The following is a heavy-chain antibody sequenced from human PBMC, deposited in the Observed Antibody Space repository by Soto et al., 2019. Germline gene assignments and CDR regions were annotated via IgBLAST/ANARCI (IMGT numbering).Heavy chain of an antibody. V-gene: IGHV1-69*13. D-gene: IGHD3-3*01. J-gene: IGHJ6*02. CDR3: ARGHFGVVTPNYYYYGMDV. CDR1: GGTFSSYA. Sequence: GAPVKVSCKASGGTFSSYAISWVRQAPGQGLEWMGGIIPIFGTANYAQKFQGRVTITADESTSTAYMELSSLRSEDTAVYYCARGHFGVVTPNYYYYGMDVWGQGTTVTVSS. CDR2: IIPIFGTA.